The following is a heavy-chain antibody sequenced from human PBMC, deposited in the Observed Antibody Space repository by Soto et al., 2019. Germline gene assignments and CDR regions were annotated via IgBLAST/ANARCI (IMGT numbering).Heavy chain of an antibody. V-gene: IGHV4-30-4*01. D-gene: IGHD6-19*01. Sequence: PSETLSLTCTVSGGSISSGDYYWSWIRQPPGKGLEWIGYIYYSGSTYYNPSLKSRVTISVDTSKNQFSLKLSSVTAADTAVYYCARAKRAYSIGWYDYWGQGTLVTVSS. J-gene: IGHJ4*02. CDR3: ARAKRAYSIGWYDY. CDR1: GGSISSGDYY. CDR2: IYYSGST.